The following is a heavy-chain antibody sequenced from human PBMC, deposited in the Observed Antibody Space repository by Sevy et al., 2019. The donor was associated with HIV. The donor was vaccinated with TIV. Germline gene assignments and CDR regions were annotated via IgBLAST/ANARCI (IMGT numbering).Heavy chain of an antibody. CDR1: GFTFGTFG. CDR3: AMNYYDSSGSSFFFDY. CDR2: IWYDGSNK. V-gene: IGHV3-33*08. D-gene: IGHD3-22*01. Sequence: GGSLRLSCAASGFTFGTFGMHWVRQAPGKGLEWVAVIWYDGSNKYYADSVKGRFTISRDNSKNTLYLQMNSLRAEDTAVYYCAMNYYDSSGSSFFFDYWGQGTLVTVSS. J-gene: IGHJ4*02.